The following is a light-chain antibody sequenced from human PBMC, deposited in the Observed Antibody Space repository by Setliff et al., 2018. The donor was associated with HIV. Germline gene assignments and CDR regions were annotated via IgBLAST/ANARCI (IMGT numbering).Light chain of an antibody. Sequence: QSALTQPASVSGSPGQSITISCTGTSNDVGRYDLVSWYQQHPARAPKRLIYQASRRPSGVSNRFSAAKSGKPASLKISGLQAEDEAEYYCCSHAGTFYVFGTGTKVTVL. CDR1: SNDVGRYDL. V-gene: IGLV2-23*01. CDR3: CSHAGTFYV. J-gene: IGLJ1*01. CDR2: QAS.